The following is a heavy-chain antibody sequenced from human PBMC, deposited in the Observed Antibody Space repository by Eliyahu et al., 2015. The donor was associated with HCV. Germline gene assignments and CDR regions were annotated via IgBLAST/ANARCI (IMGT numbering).Heavy chain of an antibody. J-gene: IGHJ4*02. CDR1: GFSFTTYG. D-gene: IGHD3-22*01. CDR2: VWFDGSKR. V-gene: IGHV3-33*01. Sequence: QVQLVESGGGVVQPGRSLRLXCAASGFSFTTYGMHWVRQTPGKGXEWVAIVWFDGSKRYYADSVKGRFAIFRDNSKNTVYLQLNSLTAEDTAVYYCARANATYDEDGSGSIDYWGQGTQVTVSS. CDR3: ARANATYDEDGSGSIDY.